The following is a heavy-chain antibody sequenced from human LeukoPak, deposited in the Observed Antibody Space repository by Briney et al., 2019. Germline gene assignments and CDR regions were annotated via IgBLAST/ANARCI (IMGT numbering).Heavy chain of an antibody. V-gene: IGHV4-61*09. CDR3: AREGQQLVPPLDS. D-gene: IGHD6-6*01. J-gene: IGHJ4*02. CDR2: IYPSGRT. CDR1: GGSISSGSHY. Sequence: SETLSLTCTVSGGSISSGSHYWSWIRQPAGKGLDWVGHIYPSGRTNYNPSLTGRVTITIDTSKNQFSLKLSSVTAADSAVYFCAREGQQLVPPLDSWGQGTLVTVSS.